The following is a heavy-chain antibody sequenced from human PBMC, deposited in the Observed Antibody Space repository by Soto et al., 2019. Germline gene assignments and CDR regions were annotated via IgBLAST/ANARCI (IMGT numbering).Heavy chain of an antibody. V-gene: IGHV1-69*12. J-gene: IGHJ4*02. Sequence: QVQLVQSGAEVKKPGSSVKVSCKASGGTFSSYAISSVRQAPGQGLEWLGGLIPIFGTANYAQKFQGRVTIPADESTSTACMELSSLRSEDTAVYYCASGEGYSYGFDYWGQGTVVTVSS. D-gene: IGHD5-18*01. CDR3: ASGEGYSYGFDY. CDR1: GGTFSSYA. CDR2: LIPIFGTA.